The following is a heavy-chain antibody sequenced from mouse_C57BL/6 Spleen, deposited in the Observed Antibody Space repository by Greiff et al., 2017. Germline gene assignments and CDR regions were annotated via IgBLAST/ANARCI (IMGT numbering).Heavy chain of an antibody. CDR1: GYTFTDHT. V-gene: IGHV1-78*01. Sequence: QVQLQQSGAELVKPGASVKISCKVSGYTFTDHTIHWMKQRPEQGLEWIGNIYPSDGSTKYNEKFKGKATLTVDKSSRTAYMQLNSLTSEDSAVYYCAKGTTVVEDYWGQGTTLTVSS. CDR3: AKGTTVVEDY. J-gene: IGHJ2*01. CDR2: IYPSDGST. D-gene: IGHD1-1*01.